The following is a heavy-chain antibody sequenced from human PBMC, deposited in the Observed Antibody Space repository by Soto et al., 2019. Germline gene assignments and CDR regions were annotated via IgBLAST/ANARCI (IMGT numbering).Heavy chain of an antibody. D-gene: IGHD3-10*01. Sequence: GASVPVSCKTSGYSFTGYSVHWVRQAPGHGPEWMGWINSKSGGTKSAQKFQGRVTMTRDTSISTVFMELSRVTSDDTAVYYCAREVLCRSNFIPGKLLDYWGQGSLVTVSS. J-gene: IGHJ4*02. CDR3: AREVLCRSNFIPGKLLDY. CDR1: GYSFTGYS. V-gene: IGHV1-2*02. CDR2: INSKSGGT.